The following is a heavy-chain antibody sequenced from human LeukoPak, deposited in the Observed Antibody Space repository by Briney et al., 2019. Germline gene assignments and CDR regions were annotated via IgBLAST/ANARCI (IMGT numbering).Heavy chain of an antibody. V-gene: IGHV1-2*02. CDR3: ARDGDDYYDSSGHRAWYYFDY. CDR1: GYTFTGYY. J-gene: IGHJ4*02. D-gene: IGHD3-22*01. Sequence: AASVTVSCKASGYTFTGYYMHWVRQAPGQGLEWMGWINPNSGGTNYAQKFQGRVTMTRDTSISTAYMELSRLRSDDTAVYYCARDGDDYYDSSGHRAWYYFDYWGQGTLVTVSS. CDR2: INPNSGGT.